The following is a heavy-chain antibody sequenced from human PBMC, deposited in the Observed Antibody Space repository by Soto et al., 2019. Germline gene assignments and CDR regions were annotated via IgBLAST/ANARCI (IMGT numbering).Heavy chain of an antibody. J-gene: IGHJ2*01. Sequence: RLSCAASGFTFDDYAMHWVRQAPGKGLEWVSGISWNSGSIGYADSVKGRFTISRDNAKNSLYLQMNSLRAEDTALYYCAKDIGDGYNFGYFDLWGRGTLVTVSS. D-gene: IGHD5-12*01. CDR3: AKDIGDGYNFGYFDL. V-gene: IGHV3-9*01. CDR1: GFTFDDYA. CDR2: ISWNSGSI.